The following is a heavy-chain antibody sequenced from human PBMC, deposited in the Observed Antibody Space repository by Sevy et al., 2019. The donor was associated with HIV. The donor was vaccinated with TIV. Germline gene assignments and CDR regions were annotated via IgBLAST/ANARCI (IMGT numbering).Heavy chain of an antibody. CDR1: GYTFTSYG. Sequence: ASVKVSCKASGYTFTSYGISWVRQAPGQGLEWMGWISAYNGNTNYAQKLQGRVTMTTDTSTSTAYMELRSLRSDDTAVYYCARDGYCSGGSCYHLGYYYYGMDVWGQGATVTVSS. J-gene: IGHJ6*02. CDR3: ARDGYCSGGSCYHLGYYYYGMDV. D-gene: IGHD2-15*01. CDR2: ISAYNGNT. V-gene: IGHV1-18*01.